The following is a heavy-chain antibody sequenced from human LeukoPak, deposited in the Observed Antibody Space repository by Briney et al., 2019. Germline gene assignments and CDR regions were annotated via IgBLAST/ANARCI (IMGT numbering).Heavy chain of an antibody. J-gene: IGHJ2*01. CDR2: IYYSGST. CDR1: GGSISSSSYY. D-gene: IGHD3-22*01. Sequence: RTSETLSLTCTVSGGSISSSSYYWGWIRQPPGKGLEWIGSIYYSGSTYYNPSLKSRVTISVDTSKNQFSLKLSSVTAADTAVYYCARVVSYYYDSSGYYQHWYFDLWGRGTLVTVSS. V-gene: IGHV4-39*01. CDR3: ARVVSYYYDSSGYYQHWYFDL.